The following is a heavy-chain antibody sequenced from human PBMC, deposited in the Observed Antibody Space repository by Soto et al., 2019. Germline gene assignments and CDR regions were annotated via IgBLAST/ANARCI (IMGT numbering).Heavy chain of an antibody. CDR3: ARDPLRYCSSTSCYTYFDY. J-gene: IGHJ4*02. V-gene: IGHV1-18*01. CDR2: TSAYNGNT. Sequence: QVPLVQSGAEVKKPGASVKVSCKASGYTFTSYGISWVRQAPGQGLEWMGWTSAYNGNTNYAQKLQGRVTMTTDTSTSTAYMELRSLRSDDTAVYYCARDPLRYCSSTSCYTYFDYWGQGTLVTVSS. CDR1: GYTFTSYG. D-gene: IGHD2-2*02.